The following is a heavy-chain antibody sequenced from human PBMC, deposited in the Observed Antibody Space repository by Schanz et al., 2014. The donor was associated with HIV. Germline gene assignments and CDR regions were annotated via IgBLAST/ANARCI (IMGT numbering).Heavy chain of an antibody. D-gene: IGHD3-22*01. CDR2: ISESGGRT. CDR1: GFNFNNYA. V-gene: IGHV3-23*01. Sequence: EVQLLDSGGGLVQPGGSLRLSCVASGFNFNNYAMTWVRQAPGKGLEWVSSISESGGRTYYADSVNGRFTISRDNSKNTLYLQMTTLRIDDTAVYYCAKPEYDSRGNSQSHFDSWGQGTLVTVSS. J-gene: IGHJ4*02. CDR3: AKPEYDSRGNSQSHFDS.